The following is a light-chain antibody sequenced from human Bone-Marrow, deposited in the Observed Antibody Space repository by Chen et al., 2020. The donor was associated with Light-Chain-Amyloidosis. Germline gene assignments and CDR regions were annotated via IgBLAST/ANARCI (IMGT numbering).Light chain of an antibody. CDR2: DTN. J-gene: IGLJ3*02. CDR1: TGAVTSGHF. Sequence: QAVVTQEPSLTVSPGGTVTLTCDSSTGAVTSGHFPYWFQQKPGQAPRTLIYDTNNKHSWTPARFSGSLLGGKAALTLSGAQPEDEAQYYCLLSYNTTGVFGGGTTLTVL. V-gene: IGLV7-46*01. CDR3: LLSYNTTGV.